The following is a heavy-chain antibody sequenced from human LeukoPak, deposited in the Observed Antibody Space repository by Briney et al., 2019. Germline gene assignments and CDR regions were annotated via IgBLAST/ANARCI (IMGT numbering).Heavy chain of an antibody. V-gene: IGHV4-34*01. D-gene: IGHD2-2*01. CDR1: GGSFSEYY. CDR2: INHSGST. CDR3: ARGGVSVVPAAPTHYGMDV. Sequence: KSSETLSLTCAVYGGSFSEYYWSWIRQPPGKGLEWIGEINHSGSTNYNPSLKSRVTISVDTSKNQFSLKLTSVTAADTAVYYCARGGVSVVPAAPTHYGMDVWGQGTTVTVSS. J-gene: IGHJ6*02.